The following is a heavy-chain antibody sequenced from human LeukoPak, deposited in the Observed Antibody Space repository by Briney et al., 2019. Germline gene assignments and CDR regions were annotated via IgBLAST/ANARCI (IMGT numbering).Heavy chain of an antibody. D-gene: IGHD3-10*01. CDR3: VRGDGWFGELLNFDY. CDR2: IDDHGNNT. CDR1: GFTFNDYW. V-gene: IGHV3-74*01. J-gene: IGHJ4*02. Sequence: GGSLRLSCAASGFTFNDYWMHWVRQAPGKGLMWVSRIDDHGNNTNYADSVKGRFNISRDNAKNTLFLQMNSLRDEDTAVYYCVRGDGWFGELLNFDYWGQGTLVTVSS.